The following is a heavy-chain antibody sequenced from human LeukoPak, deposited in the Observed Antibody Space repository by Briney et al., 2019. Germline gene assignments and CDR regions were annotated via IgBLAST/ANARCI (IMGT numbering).Heavy chain of an antibody. D-gene: IGHD3-22*01. J-gene: IGHJ4*02. CDR2: IIPIFGTA. V-gene: IGHV1-69*13. Sequence: ASVKVSCKASGGTFNTYSISWVRQAPGQGLEWMGGIIPIFGTANYAQKFQGRVTITADESTSTAYMELSSLRSEDTAVYYCARDGANYDSSGYPSLDWGQGTLVTVSS. CDR1: GGTFNTYS. CDR3: ARDGANYDSSGYPSLD.